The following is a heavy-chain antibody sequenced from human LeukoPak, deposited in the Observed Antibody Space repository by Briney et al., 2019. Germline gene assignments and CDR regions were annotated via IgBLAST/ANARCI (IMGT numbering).Heavy chain of an antibody. Sequence: GSSVKVSCKASGGTFSSYAISWVRQAPGQGLEWMGAIIPIFGTANYAQKFQGRVTITADESTSTAYMELSSLRSEDTAVYYCARVGSGGSCYSCHFDYWGQGTLVTVSS. CDR1: GGTFSSYA. CDR3: ARVGSGGSCYSCHFDY. D-gene: IGHD2-15*01. V-gene: IGHV1-69*01. CDR2: IIPIFGTA. J-gene: IGHJ4*02.